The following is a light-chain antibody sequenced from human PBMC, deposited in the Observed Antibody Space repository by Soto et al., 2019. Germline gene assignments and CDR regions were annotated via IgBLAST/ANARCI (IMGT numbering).Light chain of an antibody. Sequence: SCELPQPPSLSVSAGQTARITCSGDVLPKLYAYWYQQRPGQAPILLIYKDSERPSGIPERFSGSSSGTTVTLTIRGVQPEDEADYYCQSADSSGAFYVFGAGTKVTVL. CDR2: KDS. CDR3: QSADSSGAFYV. CDR1: VLPKLY. J-gene: IGLJ1*01. V-gene: IGLV3-25*03.